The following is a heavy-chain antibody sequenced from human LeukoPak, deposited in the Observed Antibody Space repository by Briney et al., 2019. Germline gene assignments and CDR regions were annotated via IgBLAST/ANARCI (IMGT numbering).Heavy chain of an antibody. Sequence: SETLSLTCTVSGGSISSASYCWGWIRQPPGKGLEWIGTIYYSGTTYYNASLKSRVTMSGETSRSRFSLRLSYVNDADAAVYFCANAGVRYCDSSGLYAFDFWGRGTMVTVSS. CDR2: IYYSGTT. CDR1: GGSISSASYC. CDR3: ANAGVRYCDSSGLYAFDF. V-gene: IGHV4-39*01. J-gene: IGHJ3*01. D-gene: IGHD3-22*01.